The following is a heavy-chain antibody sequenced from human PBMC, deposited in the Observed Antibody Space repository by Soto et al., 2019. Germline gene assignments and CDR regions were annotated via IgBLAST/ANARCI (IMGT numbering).Heavy chain of an antibody. V-gene: IGHV4-30-4*01. D-gene: IGHD2-15*01. J-gene: IGHJ4*02. CDR3: ARRGYCSGGSCYPILDY. Sequence: SETLSLTCTVSGGSISSGDYYWSWIRQPPGKGLEWIGYIYYSGSTYYNPSLKSRVTISVDTSKNQFSLKLSSVTAADTAVYYCARRGYCSGGSCYPILDYWGQGTLVTVSS. CDR1: GGSISSGDYY. CDR2: IYYSGST.